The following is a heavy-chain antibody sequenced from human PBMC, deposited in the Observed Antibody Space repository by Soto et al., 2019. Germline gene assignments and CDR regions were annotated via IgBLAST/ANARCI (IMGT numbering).Heavy chain of an antibody. CDR1: GGSTSSGDYY. Sequence: SETLSLTCTVSGGSTSSGDYYWSWIRQPPGKGLEWIGYIYYSGSTYYNPSLKSRVTISVDTSKNQFSLKLSSVTAADTAVYYCARAAFLGYCSSTSCYRYYYYGMDVWGQGTTVTVSS. V-gene: IGHV4-30-4*01. J-gene: IGHJ6*02. CDR3: ARAAFLGYCSSTSCYRYYYYGMDV. D-gene: IGHD2-2*01. CDR2: IYYSGST.